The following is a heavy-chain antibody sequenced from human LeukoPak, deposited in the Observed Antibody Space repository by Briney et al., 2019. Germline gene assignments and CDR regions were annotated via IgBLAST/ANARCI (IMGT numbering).Heavy chain of an antibody. D-gene: IGHD3-3*02. J-gene: IGHJ2*01. Sequence: GGSLRLSCDASGFTLSSYAVSWVRQAPGKGLEWVSAITGSGGNTYYAASVKGRFTISRDNSKNALYVQMNSLRAEDTAVYYCAGHPLGYWYFDLWGRGTPVSVSS. CDR1: GFTLSSYA. CDR2: ITGSGGNT. CDR3: AGHPLGYWYFDL. V-gene: IGHV3-23*01.